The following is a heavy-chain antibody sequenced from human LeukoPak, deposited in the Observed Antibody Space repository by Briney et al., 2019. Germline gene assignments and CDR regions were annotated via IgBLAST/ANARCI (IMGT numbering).Heavy chain of an antibody. D-gene: IGHD1-26*01. Sequence: GGSLRLSCVASGFTFSDYYMSWIRQAPGKGLEWVSYIASTGTLVDYEDSVKGRFVISRDNSKNTVYLQMNSLRAEDTAVYYCARVYIVGATDDAFDIWGQGTMVTVSS. CDR3: ARVYIVGATDDAFDI. CDR2: IASTGTLV. J-gene: IGHJ3*02. CDR1: GFTFSDYY. V-gene: IGHV3-11*04.